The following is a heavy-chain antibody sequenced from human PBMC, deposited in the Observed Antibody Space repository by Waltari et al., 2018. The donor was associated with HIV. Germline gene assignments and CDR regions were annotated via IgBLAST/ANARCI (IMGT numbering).Heavy chain of an antibody. CDR3: ARVPRGPYGMDV. CDR1: AFALSVNF. CDR2: IYSGVGT. V-gene: IGHV3-66*01. Sequence: EVQLVASGGGLVQPGGSLRLSCSAPAFALSVNFMSWVRQAPGNGLEWVSVIYSGVGTYYADSVKGRFTISIDNAKNTLYLQMNSLRAEDTAVYYCARVPRGPYGMDVWGQGTTVTVSS. J-gene: IGHJ6*02.